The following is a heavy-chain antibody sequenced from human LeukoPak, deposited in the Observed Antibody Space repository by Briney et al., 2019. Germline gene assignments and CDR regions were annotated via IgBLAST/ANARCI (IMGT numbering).Heavy chain of an antibody. D-gene: IGHD3-22*01. CDR1: GGSFSGYY. CDR3: ARGLDYYDSSGYRSEGNGMDV. Sequence: PSETLSLTCAVYGGSFSGYYWSWIRQPPGKGLEWLGEINHSGSTNYNPSLKSRVTISVDTSKNQFSLKLSSVTAADTAVYYCARGLDYYDSSGYRSEGNGMDVWGQGTTVTVSS. CDR2: INHSGST. J-gene: IGHJ6*02. V-gene: IGHV4-34*01.